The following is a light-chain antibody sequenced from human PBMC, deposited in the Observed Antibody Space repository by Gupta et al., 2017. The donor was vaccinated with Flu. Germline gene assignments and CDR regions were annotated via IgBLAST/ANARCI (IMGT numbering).Light chain of an antibody. CDR3: QLWEGTSDKQGV. CDR2: DDS. CDR1: TIRRKS. V-gene: IGLV3-21*02. Sequence: SFVLTQPPSMSVAPGQTARITCGGNTIRRKSVHWYQQKPGQAPVVVVFDDSDRPSGIPERFSGSNSGNTATLTISRVEAADEADYFCQLWEGTSDKQGVFGGGTKLTVL. J-gene: IGLJ3*02.